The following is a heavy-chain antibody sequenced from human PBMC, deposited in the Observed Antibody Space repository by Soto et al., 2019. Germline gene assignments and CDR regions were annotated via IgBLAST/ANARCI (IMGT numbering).Heavy chain of an antibody. CDR1: GFTFSSYG. CDR3: ARDWVAVAVTYNWFDP. Sequence: QVQLVESGGGVVQPGRSLRLSCAASGFTFSSYGMHWVRQAPGKGLEWVAVIWYDGSNKYYADSVKGRFTISRDNSKNTLYLQMNSLRAEDTAVYYCARDWVAVAVTYNWFDPWGQGTLVTVSS. D-gene: IGHD6-13*01. J-gene: IGHJ5*02. V-gene: IGHV3-33*01. CDR2: IWYDGSNK.